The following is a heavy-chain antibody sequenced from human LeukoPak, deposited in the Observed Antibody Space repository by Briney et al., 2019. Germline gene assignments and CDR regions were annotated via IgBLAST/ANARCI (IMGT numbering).Heavy chain of an antibody. CDR3: ARPYSGYEWCDY. D-gene: IGHD5-12*01. CDR1: GYTFSGYY. Sequence: ASVKVSCKASGYTFSGYYMHWVRQAPGQGLEWVGQINPNNGGTNYAQKFQGRVTMTRDTSISTAHMELSRLTSADTAVYYCARPYSGYEWCDYWGQGTLVTVS. J-gene: IGHJ4*02. CDR2: INPNNGGT. V-gene: IGHV1-2*06.